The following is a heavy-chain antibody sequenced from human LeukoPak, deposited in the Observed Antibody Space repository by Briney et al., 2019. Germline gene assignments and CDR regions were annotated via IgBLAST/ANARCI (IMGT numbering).Heavy chain of an antibody. Sequence: GESLKISCRGSGYSFTSYWIAWVRQMPGKGLEWMGIIYPGDSDTRYSPSFQGQVTMSADKSISTAYMQWSSLKASDTAMYYCAVLHSGAFDIWGQGTMVTVSS. CDR3: AVLHSGAFDI. CDR2: IYPGDSDT. CDR1: GYSFTSYW. J-gene: IGHJ3*02. V-gene: IGHV5-51*01. D-gene: IGHD6-25*01.